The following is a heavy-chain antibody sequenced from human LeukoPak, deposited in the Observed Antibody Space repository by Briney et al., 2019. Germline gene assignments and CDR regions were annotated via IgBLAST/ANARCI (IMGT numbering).Heavy chain of an antibody. D-gene: IGHD5-18*01. CDR2: ISSSGSTI. J-gene: IGHJ6*02. V-gene: IGHV3-48*03. CDR3: ARDSREWIQLWLPGRFYYGMDV. CDR1: GFTFSSYE. Sequence: GGSLRLSCAASGFTFSSYETNWVRQARGKGLEWVSYISSSGSTIYYADSVKGRFTISRDNAKNSLYLQMNSLRAEDTAVYYCARDSREWIQLWLPGRFYYGMDVWGQGTTVTVSS.